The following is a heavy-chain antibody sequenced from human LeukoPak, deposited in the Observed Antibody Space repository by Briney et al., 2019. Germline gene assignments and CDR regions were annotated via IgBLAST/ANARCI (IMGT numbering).Heavy chain of an antibody. Sequence: ASVKVSCKASGYTFTTFGITWVRQAPGQGPEWMGWINVYNGNTYYAQNLQGRVTMTTDTSTSTAYMELRSLRSDDTAVYYCARPRSSSWGIDFWGQGTLVTVSS. CDR1: GYTFTTFG. D-gene: IGHD6-13*01. J-gene: IGHJ4*02. V-gene: IGHV1-18*04. CDR3: ARPRSSSWGIDF. CDR2: INVYNGNT.